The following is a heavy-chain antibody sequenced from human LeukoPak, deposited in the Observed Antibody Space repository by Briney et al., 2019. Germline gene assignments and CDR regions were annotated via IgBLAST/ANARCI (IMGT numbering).Heavy chain of an antibody. CDR3: ARGNFYDNKGYSPELRY. Sequence: ASVKVSCKASGYTFTGYYMHWVRQAPGQRFEWMGWSDPKSGATKYEHFQGRVTMTRDTSISTAYMELSRLTSDDTAVYYCARGNFYDNKGYSPELRYWGQGTLVTVSS. V-gene: IGHV1-2*02. CDR2: SDPKSGAT. D-gene: IGHD3-10*01. CDR1: GYTFTGYY. J-gene: IGHJ4*02.